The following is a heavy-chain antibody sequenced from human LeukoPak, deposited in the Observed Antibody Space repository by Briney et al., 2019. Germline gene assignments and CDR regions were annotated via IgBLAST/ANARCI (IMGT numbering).Heavy chain of an antibody. V-gene: IGHV1-69*01. J-gene: IGHJ4*02. CDR2: IIPIFGTA. CDR3: ARDLQVGAYDSSGYYPYYFDY. CDR1: GGTFSSYA. D-gene: IGHD3-22*01. Sequence: SVKVSCKASGGTFSSYAISWVRQAPGQGLEWMGGIIPIFGTANYAQKFQGRVTITADESTSTAYMELSSLRSEDTAVYYCARDLQVGAYDSSGYYPYYFDYWGQGTLVTVSS.